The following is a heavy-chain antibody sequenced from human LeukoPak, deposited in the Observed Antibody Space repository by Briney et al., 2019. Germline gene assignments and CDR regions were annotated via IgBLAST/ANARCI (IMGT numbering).Heavy chain of an antibody. Sequence: SETLSLMCTVTGDSISSSTFYWAWIRQPPGKGLEWMGSIYYSGSTFHNPSLKSRVTISVDTSKNQFSLRLYSVTAADTAIYYCARDDGAYWGQGTLVTVSS. V-gene: IGHV4-39*02. CDR1: GDSISSSTFY. CDR3: ARDDGAY. J-gene: IGHJ4*02. CDR2: IYYSGST. D-gene: IGHD3-16*01.